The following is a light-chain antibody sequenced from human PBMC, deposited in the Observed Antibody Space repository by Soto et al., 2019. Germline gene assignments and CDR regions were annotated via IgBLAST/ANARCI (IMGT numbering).Light chain of an antibody. CDR1: QTVSNTY. Sequence: EIVLTQFPGALSLSPGERVTLSCRASQTVSNTYLAWYQQKSGQAPKFLIYGASNRATGIPDRFSGSGSGTDFTLTISRPEPEDFAVYFCQQYGALPPTFGGGTKVEIK. CDR2: GAS. CDR3: QQYGALPPT. V-gene: IGKV3-20*01. J-gene: IGKJ4*01.